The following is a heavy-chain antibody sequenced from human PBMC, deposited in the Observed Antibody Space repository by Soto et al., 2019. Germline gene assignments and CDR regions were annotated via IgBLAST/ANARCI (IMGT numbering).Heavy chain of an antibody. J-gene: IGHJ5*02. D-gene: IGHD3-16*01. V-gene: IGHV3-23*01. CDR3: ARDPQFVFGDTWFDP. CDR2: ISGSGDST. CDR1: GFTFARYA. Sequence: EMQILESGGGLVQPGGSLRLSCTGSGFTFARYAMSWVRQAPGTGPECVSGISGSGDSTFYAESVRGRFTVSRDKSKSTLYLQTSSLRADDTAVYYCARDPQFVFGDTWFDPWGQGTMVTVSS.